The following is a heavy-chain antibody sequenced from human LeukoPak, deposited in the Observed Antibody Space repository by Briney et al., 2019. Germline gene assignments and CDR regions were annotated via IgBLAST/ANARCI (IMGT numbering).Heavy chain of an antibody. CDR3: AKSLVGVCSSTSCPADY. CDR1: ALTFSSYG. Sequence: GGSLRLSCAASALTFSSYGMSWVRQAPGKGLEWVSGISSSGGTTYYADSVRGRFTISRDNSKNTVYLQMNSLRAGDTAVYYCAKSLVGVCSSTSCPADYWGQGTLVTVSS. J-gene: IGHJ4*02. CDR2: ISSSGGTT. D-gene: IGHD2-2*01. V-gene: IGHV3-23*01.